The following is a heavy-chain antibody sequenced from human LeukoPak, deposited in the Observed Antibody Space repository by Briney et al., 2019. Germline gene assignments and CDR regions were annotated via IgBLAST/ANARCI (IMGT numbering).Heavy chain of an antibody. D-gene: IGHD4-17*01. CDR2: INWNGGSI. V-gene: IGHV3-20*01. CDR3: ARAYGDYGGFAFDI. CDR1: GFTFDDYG. Sequence: GGSLRLSCAASGFTFDDYGMSWVRQAPGKGLEWVSGINWNGGSIGYADSVKGRFTISRDNAKNSLYLQMNSLRAEDTALYHCARAYGDYGGFAFDIWGQGTMVTVSS. J-gene: IGHJ3*02.